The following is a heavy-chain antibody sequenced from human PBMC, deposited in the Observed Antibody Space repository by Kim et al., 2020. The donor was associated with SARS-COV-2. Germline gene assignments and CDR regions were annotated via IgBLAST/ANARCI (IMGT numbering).Heavy chain of an antibody. CDR2: INHSGST. V-gene: IGHV4-34*01. D-gene: IGHD2-2*01. CDR1: GGSFSGYY. Sequence: SETLSLTCAVYGGSFSGYYWSWIRQPPGKGLEWIGEINHSGSTNYNPSLKRRVTISVDTSKNQFSLKLSSVTAADTAVYYCARALRYCSSTSCYALYYSSYGMDVWGQGTTVP. CDR3: ARALRYCSSTSCYALYYSSYGMDV. J-gene: IGHJ6*02.